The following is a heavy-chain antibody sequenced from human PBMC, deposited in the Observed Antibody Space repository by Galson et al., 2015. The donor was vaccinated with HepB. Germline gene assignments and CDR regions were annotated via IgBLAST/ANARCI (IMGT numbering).Heavy chain of an antibody. D-gene: IGHD1-26*01. CDR1: GGTFSSYA. CDR2: IIPIFGTA. CDR3: ARSRYSGSYFDY. V-gene: IGHV1-69*13. J-gene: IGHJ4*02. Sequence: SVKVSCKASGGTFSSYAISWVRQAPGQGLEWMGGIIPIFGTANYAQKFQGRVTITADESTSTAYMELSSLRSEDTAVYYCARSRYSGSYFDYWGQGTLVTVSS.